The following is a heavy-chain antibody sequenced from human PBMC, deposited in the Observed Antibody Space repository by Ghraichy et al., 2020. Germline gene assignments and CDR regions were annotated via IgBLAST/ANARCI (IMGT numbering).Heavy chain of an antibody. J-gene: IGHJ3*02. CDR1: GFTFSTYG. Sequence: GSLRLSCAASGFTFSTYGMHWVRQAPGKGLEWVAAISYDGSKKYYADSVKGRFTISRDNSKNTLYLQMNSLRTEDTAVYYCAQGSSITAPDYALDIWGQGTMVTVSS. V-gene: IGHV3-30*03. CDR2: ISYDGSKK. CDR3: AQGSSITAPDYALDI. D-gene: IGHD6-6*01.